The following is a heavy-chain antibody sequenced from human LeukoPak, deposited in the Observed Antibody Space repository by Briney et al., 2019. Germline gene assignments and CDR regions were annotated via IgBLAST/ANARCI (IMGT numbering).Heavy chain of an antibody. J-gene: IGHJ2*01. CDR2: IKSKTEGGTT. Sequence: PGRSLRLSCEASGIVFSDAWMSWVRQAPGKGLEWVGRIKSKTEGGTTDNAAPVKGRFTISRDNSMNTLFLQMNSLRAEDTAVYYCARQGAIFGVDRYWYFDLWGRGTLVTVSS. D-gene: IGHD3-3*01. CDR1: GIVFSDAW. V-gene: IGHV3-15*01. CDR3: ARQGAIFGVDRYWYFDL.